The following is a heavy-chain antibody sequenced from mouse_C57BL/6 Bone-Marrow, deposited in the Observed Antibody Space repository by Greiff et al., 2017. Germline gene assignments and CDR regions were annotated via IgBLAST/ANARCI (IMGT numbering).Heavy chain of an antibody. CDR1: GYTFTTYP. Sequence: VQLQQSGAELVKPGASVKMSCKASGYTFTTYPIEWMKQNHGKSLEWIGNFHPYNDDTKYNAKFKGKATMTVEKSSSTVYLELSRITSDDSAVDFCARSSNDGECGFDYWGQGTTLTVSA. J-gene: IGHJ2*01. CDR3: ARSSNDGECGFDY. CDR2: FHPYNDDT. V-gene: IGHV1-47*01. D-gene: IGHD1-1*01.